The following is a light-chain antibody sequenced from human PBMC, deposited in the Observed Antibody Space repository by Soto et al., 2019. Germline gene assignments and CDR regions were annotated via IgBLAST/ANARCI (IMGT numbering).Light chain of an antibody. CDR3: SSYAGSRNV. CDR1: SSDVGGYNY. J-gene: IGLJ1*01. CDR2: EVN. Sequence: QSALTQPPSASGSPGQSVAISFTGTSSDVGGYNYVSWYQQHPGKAPKLMSYEVNKRPSGVPDRFSGSKSGNTASLTVSGLQAEDEADYYCSSYAGSRNVVGTGTKLTVL. V-gene: IGLV2-8*01.